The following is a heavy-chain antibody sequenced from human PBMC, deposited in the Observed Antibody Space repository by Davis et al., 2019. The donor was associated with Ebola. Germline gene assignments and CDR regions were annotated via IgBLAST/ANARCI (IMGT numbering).Heavy chain of an antibody. D-gene: IGHD2-21*01. J-gene: IGHJ4*02. Sequence: PGGSLKISCAASGFTFSSFAMGWVRQAPGKGLEWVSAISASGDTTYYADSVKGRFTISSDHSKNMLSLEMNSLRAEDAAIYYCARRGAGGYWWGAFDYWGQGTRVTVSS. V-gene: IGHV3-23*01. CDR1: GFTFSSFA. CDR3: ARRGAGGYWWGAFDY. CDR2: ISASGDTT.